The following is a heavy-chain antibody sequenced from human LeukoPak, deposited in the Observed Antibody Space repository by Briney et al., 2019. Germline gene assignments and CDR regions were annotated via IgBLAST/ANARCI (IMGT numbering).Heavy chain of an antibody. V-gene: IGHV3-74*01. D-gene: IGHD5-18*01. CDR1: GFTFSSYW. Sequence: PGGSLRLSCAASGFTFSSYWMHWVRQAPGKGLVWVSRINTDGSSTSYADSVKGRFTISRDNAKNSLYLQMNSLRAEDTAVYYCARDPSRGYSYGYADYWGQGSLVIVSS. CDR3: ARDPSRGYSYGYADY. CDR2: INTDGSST. J-gene: IGHJ4*02.